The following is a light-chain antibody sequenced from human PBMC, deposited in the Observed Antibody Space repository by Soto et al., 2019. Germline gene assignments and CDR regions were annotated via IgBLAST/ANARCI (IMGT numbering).Light chain of an antibody. J-gene: IGKJ5*01. CDR2: SAS. CDR1: QDISVY. V-gene: IGKV1-27*01. CDR3: QKFNTAPLT. Sequence: DIQMTQSPSSLSASVGDRVTITCRASQDISVYLAWYQQKPGKVPKLLIYSASTLQSGVPSRFSGSGSGTDFTLPISILQPEDVATYYCQKFNTAPLTFGQGTRLEIK.